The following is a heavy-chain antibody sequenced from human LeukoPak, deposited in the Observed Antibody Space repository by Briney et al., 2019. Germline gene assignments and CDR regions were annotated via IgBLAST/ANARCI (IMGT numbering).Heavy chain of an antibody. CDR2: IYYSGST. V-gene: IGHV4-31*03. J-gene: IGHJ4*02. CDR1: GGSISSGGYY. CDR3: ARHESPLQFSGSYFDY. Sequence: PSQTLSLTCTVSGGSISSGGYYWSWIRQHPGKGLEWIGYIYYSGSTYYNPSLKSRVTISVDTSKNQFSLKLSSVTAADTAVYYCARHESPLQFSGSYFDYWGQGTLVTVSS. D-gene: IGHD1-26*01.